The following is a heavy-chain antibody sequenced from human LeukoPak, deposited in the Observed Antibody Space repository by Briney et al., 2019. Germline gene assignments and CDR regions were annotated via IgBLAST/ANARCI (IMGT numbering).Heavy chain of an antibody. CDR3: ARDGLSSGWSFDY. CDR1: GGSFSGYY. Sequence: PSETLSLTCAVYGGSFSGYYWSWIRQPPGKGLEWIGEINHSGSTNYNPSLKSRVTTSVDTSKNQFSLKLSSETAADTAVYYCARDGLSSGWSFDYWGQGTLVTVSS. V-gene: IGHV4-34*01. D-gene: IGHD6-19*01. J-gene: IGHJ4*02. CDR2: INHSGST.